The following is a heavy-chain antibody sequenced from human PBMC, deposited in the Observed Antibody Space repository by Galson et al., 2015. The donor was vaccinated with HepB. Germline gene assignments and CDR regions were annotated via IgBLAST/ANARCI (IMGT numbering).Heavy chain of an antibody. Sequence: SLRLSCAASGFTFDDYAMHWVRQAPGKGLEWVSGISWNSGSIGYADSVKGRFTISRDNSKNTLYLQMNSLRAEDTAVYYCARETDVDTALVSWGQGTLVTVSS. CDR2: ISWNSGSI. D-gene: IGHD5-18*01. CDR3: ARETDVDTALVS. J-gene: IGHJ5*02. V-gene: IGHV3-9*01. CDR1: GFTFDDYA.